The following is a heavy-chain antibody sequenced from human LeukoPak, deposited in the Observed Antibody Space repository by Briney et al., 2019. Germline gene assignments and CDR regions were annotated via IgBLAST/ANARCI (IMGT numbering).Heavy chain of an antibody. V-gene: IGHV6-1*01. CDR2: TYYRSKWYN. Sequence: SQTLPLTCDISGDSVSSNSAAWNWIRQSPSRGLEWLGRTYYRSKWYNDYAVSVKSRITINPDTSKNQFSLQLNSVTPEDTAVYYCARGYCSGGSCYSDIIDYWGQGTLVTVSS. J-gene: IGHJ4*02. CDR1: GDSVSSNSAA. CDR3: ARGYCSGGSCYSDIIDY. D-gene: IGHD2-15*01.